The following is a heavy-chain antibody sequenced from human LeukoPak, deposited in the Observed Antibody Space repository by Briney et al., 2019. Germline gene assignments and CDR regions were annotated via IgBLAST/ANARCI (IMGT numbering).Heavy chain of an antibody. J-gene: IGHJ4*02. CDR2: IYYSGST. CDR3: ARASLRGYSYGYFDY. V-gene: IGHV4-59*01. Sequence: PSETLSLTCTVSGGSISSYYWSWIRQPPGKGLEWIGYIYYSGSTNYNPSLKGRVTISVDTSKNQFSLKLSSVTAADTAVYYCARASLRGYSYGYFDYWGQGTLVTVSS. D-gene: IGHD5-18*01. CDR1: GGSISSYY.